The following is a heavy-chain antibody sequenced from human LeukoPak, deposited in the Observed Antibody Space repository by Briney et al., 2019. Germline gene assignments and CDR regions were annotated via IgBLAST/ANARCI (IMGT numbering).Heavy chain of an antibody. J-gene: IGHJ4*02. CDR1: GASMSNHY. D-gene: IGHD6-13*01. CDR3: ASRPGGSTWYGVFDY. V-gene: IGHV4-59*11. CDR2: IYGSGST. Sequence: SETLSLTGTVSGASMSNHYWSWIRQSPGKGLEWIGYIYGSGSTNYNPSLKSRVTMSVDTSKTQFSLRLSSVTTADTALYYCASRPGGSTWYGVFDYWSRGTLVTVSS.